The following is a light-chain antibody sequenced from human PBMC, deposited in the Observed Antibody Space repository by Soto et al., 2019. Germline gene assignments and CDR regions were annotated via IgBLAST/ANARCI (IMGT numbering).Light chain of an antibody. Sequence: EIVLTQSPATLSLSPGDRAILSCRASQSVGSNLAWYQQKPGQAPRLLIYDASNRASGIPARFSGSGSGTDFTLTIGNLAPEDFAVSDCRQRGTWPPLAFGGGTKVEIK. J-gene: IGKJ4*01. CDR2: DAS. CDR3: RQRGTWPPLA. V-gene: IGKV3-11*01. CDR1: QSVGSN.